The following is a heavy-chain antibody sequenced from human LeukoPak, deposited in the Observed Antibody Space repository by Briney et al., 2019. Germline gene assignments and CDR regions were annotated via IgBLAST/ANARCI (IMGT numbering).Heavy chain of an antibody. D-gene: IGHD1-26*01. CDR1: GGSISSYY. J-gene: IGHJ3*02. V-gene: IGHV4-59*01. CDR3: ASDLELYDAFDI. Sequence: PSETLSLTCTVSGGSISSYYWSWIRQPPGKGLEWIGYIYYSGSTNYNPSLKSRVTISVDTSKNQFSLKLSSVTAADTAVYYCASDLELYDAFDIGGQGTMVTVSS. CDR2: IYYSGST.